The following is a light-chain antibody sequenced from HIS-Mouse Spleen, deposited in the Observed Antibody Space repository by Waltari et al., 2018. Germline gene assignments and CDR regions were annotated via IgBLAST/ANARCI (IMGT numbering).Light chain of an antibody. Sequence: QSVLTQPPSASGTPGQRVTISCSGSSSNIGSNYVYWYQQLPGTAPKLLIYRNNRWPSGVPDRFSGPKSGTSASLAISGLRSEDEADYYCAAWDDSLSGRVFGGGTKLTVL. CDR3: AAWDDSLSGRV. CDR2: RNN. J-gene: IGLJ3*02. V-gene: IGLV1-47*01. CDR1: SSNIGSNY.